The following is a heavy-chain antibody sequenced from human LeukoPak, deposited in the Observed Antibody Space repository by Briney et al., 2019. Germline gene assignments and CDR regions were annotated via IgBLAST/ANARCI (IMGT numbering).Heavy chain of an antibody. D-gene: IGHD6-13*01. V-gene: IGHV4-30-2*01. CDR2: IYHSGST. CDR1: GGSISSGGYY. Sequence: SETLSLTCTVSGGSISSGGYYWSWIRQPPGKGLEWIGYIYHSGSTYYNPSLKSRVTISVDRSKNQFSLKLSSVTAADTAVYYCARLRRDSSSWYVDYWGQGTLVTVSS. J-gene: IGHJ4*02. CDR3: ARLRRDSSSWYVDY.